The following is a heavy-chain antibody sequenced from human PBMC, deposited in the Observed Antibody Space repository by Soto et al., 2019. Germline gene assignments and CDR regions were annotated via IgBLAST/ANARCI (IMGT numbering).Heavy chain of an antibody. Sequence: QVQLVESGGGVVQPGRSLRLSCAASGFTFSSYGMHWVRQAPGKGLEWVAVIWYDGGDKHYADSVKGRFTISRDNSKNTLNLQLNSLRAEDTAVYYCAKDFTVGAADYYFDYWGQGTLVTVSS. CDR1: GFTFSSYG. CDR2: IWYDGGDK. CDR3: AKDFTVGAADYYFDY. V-gene: IGHV3-33*06. J-gene: IGHJ4*02. D-gene: IGHD1-26*01.